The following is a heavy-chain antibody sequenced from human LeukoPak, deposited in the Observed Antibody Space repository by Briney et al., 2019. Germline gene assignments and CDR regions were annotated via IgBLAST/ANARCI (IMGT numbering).Heavy chain of an antibody. J-gene: IGHJ5*02. D-gene: IGHD4-17*01. CDR2: ISSSSSKM. Sequence: GGSLRLSCAASGFTFSSYSMNWVRQAPGEGLEWVSSISSSSSKMYYADSVKGRFTISRDNAKNSLYLQMNSLGAEDTAVYYCAREDGEGFDPWGQGTLVTVSS. CDR1: GFTFSSYS. V-gene: IGHV3-21*01. CDR3: AREDGEGFDP.